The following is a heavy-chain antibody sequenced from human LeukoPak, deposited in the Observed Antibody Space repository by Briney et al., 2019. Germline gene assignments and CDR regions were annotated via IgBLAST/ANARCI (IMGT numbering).Heavy chain of an antibody. V-gene: IGHV3-30*04. Sequence: GGSLRLSCAASGFTFNNYAVHWVRQAPGKGLEWVAVISYDGSVKYYAESAKGRFTISRDNSKNNLYLQMNSLRAEDTAVYYCARDREYCSGTSCTAKNWFDPWGQGTLVTVSS. CDR1: GFTFNNYA. J-gene: IGHJ5*02. CDR3: ARDREYCSGTSCTAKNWFDP. CDR2: ISYDGSVK. D-gene: IGHD2-2*01.